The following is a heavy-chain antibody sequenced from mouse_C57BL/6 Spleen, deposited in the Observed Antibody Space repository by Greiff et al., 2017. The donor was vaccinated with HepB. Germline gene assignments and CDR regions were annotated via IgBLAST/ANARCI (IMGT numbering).Heavy chain of an antibody. V-gene: IGHV14-4*01. CDR1: GFNIKDDY. D-gene: IGHD2-4*01. J-gene: IGHJ4*01. Sequence: EVHLVESGAELVRPGASVKLSCTASGFNIKDDYMHWVKQRPEQGLEWIGWIDPENGDTEYASKFQGKATITADTSSNTAYLQLSSLTSEDTAVYYCTTGDYDYSYAMDYWGQGTSVTVSS. CDR3: TTGDYDYSYAMDY. CDR2: IDPENGDT.